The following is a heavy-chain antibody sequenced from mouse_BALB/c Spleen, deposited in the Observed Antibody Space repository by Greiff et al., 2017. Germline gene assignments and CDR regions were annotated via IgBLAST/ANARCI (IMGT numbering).Heavy chain of an antibody. CDR2: ISSGGSYT. Sequence: EVKLMESGGGLVKPGGSLKLSCAASGFTFSSYTMSWVRQTPEKRLEWVATISSGGSYTYYPDSVKGRFTISRDNAKNTLYLQMSSLKSEDTAMYYCTESITTAGGFAYWGQGTLVTVSA. D-gene: IGHD1-2*01. J-gene: IGHJ3*01. V-gene: IGHV5-6-4*01. CDR3: TESITTAGGFAY. CDR1: GFTFSSYT.